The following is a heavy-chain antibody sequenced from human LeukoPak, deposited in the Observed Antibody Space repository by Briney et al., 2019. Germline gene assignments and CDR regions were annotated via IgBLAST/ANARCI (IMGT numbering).Heavy chain of an antibody. Sequence: GASVKVSCKASGYTFTGYYMHWVRQAPGQGPEWMGWINPNSGGTNYAQKFQGRVTMTRDTSISTAYMELSRLRSDDTAVYYCARDKVVVVPAAGYYYMDVWGKGTTVTVSS. CDR3: ARDKVVVVPAAGYYYMDV. CDR1: GYTFTGYY. D-gene: IGHD2-2*01. J-gene: IGHJ6*03. CDR2: INPNSGGT. V-gene: IGHV1-2*02.